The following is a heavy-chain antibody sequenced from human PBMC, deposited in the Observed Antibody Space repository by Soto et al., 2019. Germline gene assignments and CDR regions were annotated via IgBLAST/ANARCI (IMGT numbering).Heavy chain of an antibody. V-gene: IGHV3-33*01. J-gene: IGHJ6*02. CDR2: IWYDGSNK. Sequence: GGSLRLSCAASGFTFSSYGMHWVRQAPGKGLEWVAVIWYDGSNKYYADSVKGRFTISRDNSKNTLYLQMNSLRAEDTAVYYCARGSEAARMLGYYYYGMEVWGQGTTVTVSS. D-gene: IGHD6-6*01. CDR1: GFTFSSYG. CDR3: ARGSEAARMLGYYYYGMEV.